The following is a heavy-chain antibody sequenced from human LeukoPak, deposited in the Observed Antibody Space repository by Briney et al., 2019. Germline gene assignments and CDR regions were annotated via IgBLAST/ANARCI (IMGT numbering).Heavy chain of an antibody. CDR1: GGSISSGGYY. CDR2: IYHSGGT. V-gene: IGHV4-30-2*01. D-gene: IGHD1-7*01. Sequence: SETLSLTCTVSGGSISSGGYYWSWIRQPPGKGLEWTGYIYHSGGTYYNPSLKSRVTISVDRSKNQFSLKLSSVTAADTAVYYCARDTGTGTTEWRYYYYYMGVWGKGTTVTVSS. J-gene: IGHJ6*03. CDR3: ARDTGTGTTEWRYYYYYMGV.